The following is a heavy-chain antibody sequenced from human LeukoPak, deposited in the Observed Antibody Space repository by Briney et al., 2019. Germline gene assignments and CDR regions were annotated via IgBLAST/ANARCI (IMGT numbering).Heavy chain of an antibody. J-gene: IGHJ4*02. CDR2: IIPIFGTA. V-gene: IGHV1-69*06. Sequence: ASVKVSCKASGGTFSSYAISWVRQAPGQGLEWMGGIIPIFGTANYAQKFQGRVTITADKSTSTAYMELSSLRSEDTAVYYCAGGPWCGGDCFHFDYWGQGTLVTVSS. CDR3: AGGPWCGGDCFHFDY. CDR1: GGTFSSYA. D-gene: IGHD2-21*02.